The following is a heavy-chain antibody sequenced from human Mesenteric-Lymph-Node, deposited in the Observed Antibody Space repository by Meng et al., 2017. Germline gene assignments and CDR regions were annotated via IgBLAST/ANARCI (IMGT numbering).Heavy chain of an antibody. Sequence: VESGGVVVQPGRSLGVSLAAFGFTFSSHWMHWVRHAPGKGLGWVSYINNDGSHSTYADSVEGRFTISRDNTKNMVYLQMNSLRAEDTAVYYCARGGDGAVDYWGHGTLVTVSS. CDR3: ARGGDGAVDY. D-gene: IGHD3-16*01. CDR2: INNDGSHS. CDR1: GFTFSSHW. J-gene: IGHJ4*01. V-gene: IGHV3-74*01.